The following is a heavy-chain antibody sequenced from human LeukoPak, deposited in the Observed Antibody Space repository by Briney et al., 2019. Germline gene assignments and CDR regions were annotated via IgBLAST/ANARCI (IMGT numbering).Heavy chain of an antibody. V-gene: IGHV3-21*01. Sequence: GGSLRLSCAASGFTFSSYSMNWVRQAPGKGLEWVSSISSSSSYIYYADSVKGRFTISRDNAKKSLYLQMNSLRAEDTAVYYCAREILAPGKTHDYWGQGTLVTVSS. CDR3: AREILAPGKTHDY. CDR1: GFTFSSYS. J-gene: IGHJ4*02. CDR2: ISSSSSYI.